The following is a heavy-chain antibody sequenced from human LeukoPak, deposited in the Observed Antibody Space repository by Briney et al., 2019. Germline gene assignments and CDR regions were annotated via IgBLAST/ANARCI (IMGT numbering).Heavy chain of an antibody. CDR1: GFSFSTYS. V-gene: IGHV3-48*01. Sequence: PGGSLRLSCAAAGFSFSTYSMNWVRQAPGKGLEWVSYISSTGNTKHYADSVEGRFTISRDNAKNSLYLQMNSLRVEDTAVYFCARDRGYYDSSGYYYPLDCFDSWGQGTLVTVSS. CDR2: ISSTGNTK. CDR3: ARDRGYYDSSGYYYPLDCFDS. D-gene: IGHD3-22*01. J-gene: IGHJ4*02.